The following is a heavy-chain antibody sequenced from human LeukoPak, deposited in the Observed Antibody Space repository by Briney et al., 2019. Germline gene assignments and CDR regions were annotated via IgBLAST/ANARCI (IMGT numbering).Heavy chain of an antibody. CDR3: AKYGAKSYYYDSSGYYSFDY. CDR2: ISGSGGST. V-gene: IGHV3-23*01. J-gene: IGHJ4*02. CDR1: GFTFSSYA. Sequence: GGSLRLSCAASGFTFSSYAMSWVRQAPGKGLEWVSAISGSGGSTYYADSVKGRFTISRDNSKNTLYLQMNSLRAEDTAVYYCAKYGAKSYYYDSSGYYSFDYWGQGTLVTVSS. D-gene: IGHD3-22*01.